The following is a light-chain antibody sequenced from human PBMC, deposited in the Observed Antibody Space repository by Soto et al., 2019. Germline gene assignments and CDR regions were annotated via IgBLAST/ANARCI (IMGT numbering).Light chain of an antibody. Sequence: EVVMRRSPAILYVSPGERATLSCRASQSVSSNLAWYQQKPGQAPRLLIYGASTRATGIPARFSGSGSGTEFTLTISSLQSEDFAVYYCQQYNNWPRTFGQGTKV. CDR2: GAS. CDR3: QQYNNWPRT. V-gene: IGKV3-15*01. J-gene: IGKJ1*01. CDR1: QSVSSN.